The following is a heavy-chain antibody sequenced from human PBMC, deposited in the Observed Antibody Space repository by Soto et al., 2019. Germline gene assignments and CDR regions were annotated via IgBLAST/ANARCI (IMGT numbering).Heavy chain of an antibody. CDR3: AKESGGERYGAYFDL. CDR2: ISAGGNTK. CDR1: GFTLSNIG. D-gene: IGHD2-21*01. Sequence: QVQLVESGGGVVQPGTSLRLACAASGFTLSNIGMQWVRQAPGKGLEWVAVISAGGNTKYYADSVKGRFTISRDNSKNTLFLQMNSLRTEDTAVYYCAKESGGERYGAYFDLWGQGTLVTVSA. V-gene: IGHV3-30*18. J-gene: IGHJ4*02.